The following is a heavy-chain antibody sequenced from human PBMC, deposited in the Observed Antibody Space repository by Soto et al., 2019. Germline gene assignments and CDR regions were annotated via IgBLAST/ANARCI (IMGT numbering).Heavy chain of an antibody. D-gene: IGHD6-6*01. J-gene: IGHJ6*02. V-gene: IGHV3-23*01. CDR3: GKSRAAARPYYGMDV. Sequence: EVQLLESGGGLVQPGGSLRLSCAASGFTFSSYAMSWVRQAPGKGLEWVSAISGSGGSTYYADSVKGRFTISRDNSKNTLYLQMNSLRAEDMAVYYCGKSRAAARPYYGMDVWGQGTTVTVSS. CDR2: ISGSGGST. CDR1: GFTFSSYA.